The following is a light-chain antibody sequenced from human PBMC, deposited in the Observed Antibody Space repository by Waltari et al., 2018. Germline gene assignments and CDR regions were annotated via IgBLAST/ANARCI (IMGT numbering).Light chain of an antibody. CDR1: SSDVGGYNY. CDR3: SSYISSSTLEL. CDR2: DVS. V-gene: IGLV2-14*03. Sequence: QSALTQPASVSGSPGQSITLSCPGTSSDVGGYNYVSWYQQHPGKAPKLMIYDVSKRPSGVSNRFSGSKSGNTASLTISGLQAEDEADYYCSSYISSSTLELFGGGTSLTVL. J-gene: IGLJ2*01.